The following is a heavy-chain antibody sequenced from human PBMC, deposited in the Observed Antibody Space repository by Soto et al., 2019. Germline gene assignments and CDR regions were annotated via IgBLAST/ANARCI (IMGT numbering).Heavy chain of an antibody. CDR1: GFTFNNYA. Sequence: PVGSLRLSCAASGFTFNNYAVHWVRQAPGKGLERVAFISYDGSSKYYADSVTGRFTISRDNSRNTLYLQMNSLRAEDTAVYYCARGDGYIYGNTFDSWGQGTLVTVSS. CDR2: ISYDGSSK. D-gene: IGHD5-18*01. J-gene: IGHJ4*02. V-gene: IGHV3-30-3*01. CDR3: ARGDGYIYGNTFDS.